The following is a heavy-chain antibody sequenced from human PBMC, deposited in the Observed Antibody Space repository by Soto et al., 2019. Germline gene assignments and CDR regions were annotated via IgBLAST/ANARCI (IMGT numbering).Heavy chain of an antibody. CDR1: GYSFNTFW. CDR3: ATPYRDFDH. J-gene: IGHJ5*02. V-gene: IGHV5-51*01. Sequence: PGESLKISCKGSGYSFNTFWIGWVRQMPGKGLEWMGIIFPSDSDTKYSPSFQGQVTISADKSSSTAYLQWSSLKASDTAMYYCATPYRDFDHWGQGTLVTVSS. CDR2: IFPSDSDT. D-gene: IGHD4-17*01.